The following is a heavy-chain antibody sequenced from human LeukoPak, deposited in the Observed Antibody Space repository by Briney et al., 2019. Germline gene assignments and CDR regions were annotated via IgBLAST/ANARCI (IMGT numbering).Heavy chain of an antibody. CDR1: GGTFSGYA. Sequence: GASVNVSCKASGGTFSGYAISWVRRAPGQGLEWMGMIIPILDIANYAQKFQGRVTITADKSTSTAYMELSSLRSEDTAVYYCARDPAATAGVAAAGSYYFDYWGQGTLVTVSS. CDR2: IIPILDIA. V-gene: IGHV1-69*04. J-gene: IGHJ4*02. CDR3: ARDPAATAGVAAAGSYYFDY. D-gene: IGHD6-13*01.